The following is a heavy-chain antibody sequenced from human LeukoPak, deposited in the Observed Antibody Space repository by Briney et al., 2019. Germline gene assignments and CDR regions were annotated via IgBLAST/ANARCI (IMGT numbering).Heavy chain of an antibody. CDR2: IYYSGST. Sequence: PSETLSLTCTVSGGSISSSSYYWGWIRQPPGKGLEWIGSIYYSGSTYYNPSLKSRVTISVDTSKNQFSLKLSSVTAADTAVYYCARGRITMVRGVYFDYWGQGTLVTVSS. V-gene: IGHV4-39*07. J-gene: IGHJ4*02. CDR3: ARGRITMVRGVYFDY. CDR1: GGSISSSSYY. D-gene: IGHD3-10*01.